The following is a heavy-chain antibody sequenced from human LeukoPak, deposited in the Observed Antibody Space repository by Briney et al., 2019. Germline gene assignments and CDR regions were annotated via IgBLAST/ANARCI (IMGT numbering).Heavy chain of an antibody. CDR2: IYYSGST. CDR1: GGSISSYY. V-gene: IGHV4-59*01. J-gene: IGHJ4*02. D-gene: IGHD5-12*01. CDR3: ARGTKTGYTGYDWNY. Sequence: PSVTLSLTCTVSGGSISSYYWSWIRQPPGKGLEWIGYIYYSGSTSYNPSLKSRVTISVDTSSNQFSLILTSVTAADTAVYYCARGTKTGYTGYDWNYWGQGSLVTVSS.